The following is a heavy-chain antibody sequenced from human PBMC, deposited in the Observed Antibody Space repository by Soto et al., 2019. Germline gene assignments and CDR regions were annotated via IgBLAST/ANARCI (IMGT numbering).Heavy chain of an antibody. V-gene: IGHV4-31*03. CDR2: IYYSGST. D-gene: IGHD3-10*01. CDR3: ARVNRGSGSYYHDY. CDR1: GGSISSGGYY. Sequence: SETLSLTCTVSGGSISSGGYYWSWIRQHPGKGLEWIGYIYYSGSTYYNPSLKSRVTISVDTSKNQFSLKLSSVTAADTAVYYCARVNRGSGSYYHDYWGQGTLVTVSS. J-gene: IGHJ4*02.